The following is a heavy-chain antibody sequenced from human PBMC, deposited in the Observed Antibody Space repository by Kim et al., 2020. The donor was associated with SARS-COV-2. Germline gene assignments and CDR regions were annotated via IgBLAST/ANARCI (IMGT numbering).Heavy chain of an antibody. CDR2: MKPNSGNT. V-gene: IGHV1-8*01. Sequence: ASVKVSCKASGYTFTSYDINWVRQATGQGLEWMGWMKPNSGNTGYAQKFQGRVTMTRNTSISTAYMELSSLRSEDTAVYYCARGYSSGWSRLYYYYGMDVWGQGTTVTVSS. J-gene: IGHJ6*02. CDR3: ARGYSSGWSRLYYYYGMDV. CDR1: GYTFTSYD. D-gene: IGHD6-19*01.